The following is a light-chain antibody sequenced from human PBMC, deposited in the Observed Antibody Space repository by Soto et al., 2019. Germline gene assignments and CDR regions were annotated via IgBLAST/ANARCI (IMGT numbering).Light chain of an antibody. CDR2: GAS. J-gene: IGKJ1*01. V-gene: IGKV1-27*01. Sequence: DIQMTQSPSSLSASVGDRVTITCRASQAISNFLAWYQQKPGQIPKLLIYGASTLQSGVPSRFSGSGSGTDFALTISSLQPEDFATYYCQKYNSAPPTFGQGTKVEV. CDR1: QAISNF. CDR3: QKYNSAPPT.